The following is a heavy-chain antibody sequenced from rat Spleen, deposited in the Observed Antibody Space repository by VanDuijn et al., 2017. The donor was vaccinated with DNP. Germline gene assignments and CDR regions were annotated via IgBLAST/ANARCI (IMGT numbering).Heavy chain of an antibody. V-gene: IGHV5-31*01. Sequence: EVQLVESGGGPVQPGRSLKLSCVASGFIFSNYWMTWIRQAPGKGLEWVATISYDGSSTYYRDSVKGRFTISRDNAKSTLYLQMDSLRSEDTATYYCARIGAVTGTFDYWGQGVMVTVSS. J-gene: IGHJ2*01. D-gene: IGHD5-1*01. CDR1: GFIFSNYW. CDR3: ARIGAVTGTFDY. CDR2: ISYDGSST.